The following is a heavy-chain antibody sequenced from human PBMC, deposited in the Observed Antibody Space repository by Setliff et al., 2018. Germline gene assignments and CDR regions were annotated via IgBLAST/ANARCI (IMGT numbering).Heavy chain of an antibody. V-gene: IGHV4-34*01. CDR2: INHSGST. Sequence: PSETLSLTCAVYGGSFSGYYWSWIRQPPGKGLEWIGEINHSGSTNYNPSLKSRVTISVDTSKNQFSLKVNSVTAAGTAVYYWARGPCSSTSCYAAYWGQGTLVAVSS. CDR1: GGSFSGYY. D-gene: IGHD2-2*01. J-gene: IGHJ4*02. CDR3: ARGPCSSTSCYAAY.